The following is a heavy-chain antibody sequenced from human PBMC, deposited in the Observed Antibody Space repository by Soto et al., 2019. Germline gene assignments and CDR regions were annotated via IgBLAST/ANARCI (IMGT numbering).Heavy chain of an antibody. V-gene: IGHV3-33*01. CDR2: IWYDGSLK. CDR1: GFTFSSYG. Sequence: GGSLRLSCAGSGFTFSSYGIHWVGQAPGKGLEWVAVIWYDGSLKYYADSVKGRFTISRDNSKNAVYVQMNSLGAEDTAVYYWARDHKQSPDSRGQGPLVTVSS. CDR3: ARDHKQSPDS. D-gene: IGHD4-4*01. J-gene: IGHJ5*01.